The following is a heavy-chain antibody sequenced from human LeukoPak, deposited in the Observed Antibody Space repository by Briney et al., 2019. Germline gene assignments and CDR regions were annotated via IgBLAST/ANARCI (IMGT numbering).Heavy chain of an antibody. V-gene: IGHV4-39*07. Sequence: SETLSLTCTVSGGSISSSNFYWGWIRQPPGKGLEWIGSIYYSGSTYYNPSLKSRVSISVDTSKNQFSLKLTSVTAADTAVYYCARAAGGVSGYDLYYFDYWGQGALVTVSS. CDR2: IYYSGST. J-gene: IGHJ4*02. D-gene: IGHD5-12*01. CDR1: GGSISSSNFY. CDR3: ARAAGGVSGYDLYYFDY.